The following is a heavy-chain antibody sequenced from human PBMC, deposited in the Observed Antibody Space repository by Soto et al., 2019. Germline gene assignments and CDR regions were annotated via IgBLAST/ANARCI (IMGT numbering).Heavy chain of an antibody. CDR2: IYYSGST. CDR1: GGSTSSSSYY. D-gene: IGHD3-22*01. CDR3: ARHRYYYDSSGYAHFDY. Sequence: SETLSLTCTVSGGSTSSSSYYWGWIRQPPGKGLEWIGSIYYSGSTYYNPSLKSRVTISVDTSKNQFSLKLSSVTAADTAVYYCARHRYYYDSSGYAHFDYWGQGTLVTVSS. V-gene: IGHV4-39*01. J-gene: IGHJ4*02.